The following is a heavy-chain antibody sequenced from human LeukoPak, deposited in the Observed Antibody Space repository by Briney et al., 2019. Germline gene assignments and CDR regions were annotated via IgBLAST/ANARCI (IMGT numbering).Heavy chain of an antibody. D-gene: IGHD6-19*01. CDR3: ASNQWPNWYFDL. J-gene: IGHJ2*01. CDR1: GGSISSSSYY. CDR2: IYYTGST. V-gene: IGHV4-39*07. Sequence: PSETLSLTCTVSGGSISSSSYYWGWIRQAPGKGLEWIGSIYYTGSTFDNPSLKSRVTISVDKSRNQFSLKLTSVTAADTAVYYCASNQWPNWYFDLWGRGTLVTVSS.